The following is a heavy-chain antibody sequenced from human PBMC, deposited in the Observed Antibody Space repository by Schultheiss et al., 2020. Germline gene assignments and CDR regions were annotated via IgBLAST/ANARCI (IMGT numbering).Heavy chain of an antibody. V-gene: IGHV3-23*01. Sequence: GESLKISCAASGFTFSSYAMSWVRQAPGKGLEWVSAISGSGGSTYYADSVKGRFTISRDNSKNTLYLQMNSLRAEDTAVYYCAKDGWELYPPPVYYFDYWGQGTLVTVSS. CDR1: GFTFSSYA. CDR3: AKDGWELYPPPVYYFDY. CDR2: ISGSGGST. J-gene: IGHJ4*02. D-gene: IGHD1-26*01.